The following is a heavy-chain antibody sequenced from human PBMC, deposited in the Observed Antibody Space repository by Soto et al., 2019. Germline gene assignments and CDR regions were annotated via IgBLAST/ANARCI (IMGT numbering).Heavy chain of an antibody. D-gene: IGHD6-19*01. V-gene: IGHV1-2*02. CDR1: GYTFSGYY. J-gene: IGHJ4*02. CDR3: AAAAIPVAGRHPDF. Sequence: GASVKVSCKASGYTFSGYYIHWVRQAPGQGLEWMGWINPNSGDTTYAKNFQGRVTMTRDSSISTAYMELSSLRSDDTAVYFCAAAAIPVAGRHPDFWGQGTVVTV. CDR2: INPNSGDT.